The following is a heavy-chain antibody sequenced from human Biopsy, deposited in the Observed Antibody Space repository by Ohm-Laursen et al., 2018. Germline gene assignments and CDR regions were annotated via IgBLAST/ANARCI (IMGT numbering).Heavy chain of an antibody. CDR2: IYYTGST. CDR1: GGSISSNYYY. CDR3: ARDSRGGHLNTTLITGKNLDS. J-gene: IGHJ4*02. Sequence: SDTLSLTCTVSGGSISSNYYYWGWIRQSPGKGLEWIGYIYYTGSTNYNPSVKSRVTISVDTSKNQFSLKLNSVTAADTAVYFCARDSRGGHLNTTLITGKNLDSWGQGILVTVSS. V-gene: IGHV4-61*01. D-gene: IGHD3-16*01.